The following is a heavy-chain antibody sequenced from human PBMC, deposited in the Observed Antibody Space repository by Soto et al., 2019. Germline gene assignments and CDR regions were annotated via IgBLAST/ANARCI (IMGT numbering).Heavy chain of an antibody. CDR1: GFTFSNYW. V-gene: IGHV3-74*03. CDR2: IKSDGRSA. J-gene: IGHJ4*02. CDR3: ARDRSGPIDY. D-gene: IGHD6-19*01. Sequence: GGSLRLSCAASGFTFSNYWFYWVRQAPGKGLVWVSGIKSDGRSATYADSVKGRFTISRDNAKNTLYLQMNSLRADDTAVYYCARDRSGPIDYWGRGTLVTVS.